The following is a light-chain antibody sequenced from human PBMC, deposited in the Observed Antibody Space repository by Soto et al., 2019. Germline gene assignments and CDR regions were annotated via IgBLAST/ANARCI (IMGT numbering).Light chain of an antibody. J-gene: IGKJ1*01. V-gene: IGKV3-11*01. CDR2: GAS. CDR3: PQQSHWAPWT. Sequence: EVVLTQSPATLSLSPGERATLSCRASENVRTFVDWYQQKPGQAPRLLIHGASNRATGIPARFSGSGSGTDFTLTISNLKAEDFAGYYCPQQSHWAPWTFGQGTRVEI. CDR1: ENVRTF.